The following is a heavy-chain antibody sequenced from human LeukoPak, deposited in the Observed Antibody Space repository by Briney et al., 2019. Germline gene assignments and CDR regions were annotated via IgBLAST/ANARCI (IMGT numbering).Heavy chain of an antibody. CDR1: GGSFSGYY. CDR3: VRSYDILTGYYRRYYYGMDV. D-gene: IGHD3-9*01. CDR2: INHSGST. Sequence: SETLSLTCAGYGGSFSGYYWSWIRQPPGKGLEWIGEINHSGSTNYNPSLKSRVTISVDTSKNQFSLKLSSVTAADTAVYYCVRSYDILTGYYRRYYYGMDVWGQGTTVTVSS. J-gene: IGHJ6*02. V-gene: IGHV4-34*01.